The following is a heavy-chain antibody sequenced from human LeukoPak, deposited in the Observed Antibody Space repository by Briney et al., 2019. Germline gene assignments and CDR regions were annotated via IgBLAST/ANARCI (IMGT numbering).Heavy chain of an antibody. J-gene: IGHJ4*02. CDR3: TRLSNGGTGGRLFDY. V-gene: IGHV4-39*07. Sequence: QTAETLSLTCSVSGCSISSRRSYWGRLLQSPGKGLVWIGSVYYNGPTYYDSSLMGLVTITRNTSNKQFFLQMTLVTAEHTAIYYCTRLSNGGTGGRLFDYWGQGTLVTVSS. D-gene: IGHD1-1*01. CDR1: GCSISSRRSY. CDR2: VYYNGPT.